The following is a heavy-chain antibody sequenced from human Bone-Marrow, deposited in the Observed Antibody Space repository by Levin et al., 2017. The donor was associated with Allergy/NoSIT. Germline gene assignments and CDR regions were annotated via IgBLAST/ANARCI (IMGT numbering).Heavy chain of an antibody. CDR1: GYTFTSYY. Sequence: GESLKISCKASGYTFTSYYMHWVRQAPGQGLEWMGIINPSGGSTSYAQKFQGRVTMTRDTSTSTVYMELSSLRSEDTAVYYCARDLYYDYVWGSYRGYAFDIWGQGTMVTVSS. CDR2: INPSGGST. J-gene: IGHJ3*02. V-gene: IGHV1-46*01. CDR3: ARDLYYDYVWGSYRGYAFDI. D-gene: IGHD3-16*02.